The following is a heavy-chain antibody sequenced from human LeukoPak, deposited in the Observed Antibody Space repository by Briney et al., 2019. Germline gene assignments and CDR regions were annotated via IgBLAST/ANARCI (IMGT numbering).Heavy chain of an antibody. CDR1: GFTFNDYY. V-gene: IGHV3-11*04. CDR3: ARDHHRRLYDSQARDTFDI. Sequence: GGSLRLSCAASGFTFNDYYMSWIRRAPGKGLEWVSYITSNGNTIYYADSVKGRFTISRDNAKNSLYLQMNSLRAEDTAVYYCARDHHRRLYDSQARDTFDIWGQGTMVTVSS. J-gene: IGHJ3*02. D-gene: IGHD3-22*01. CDR2: ITSNGNTI.